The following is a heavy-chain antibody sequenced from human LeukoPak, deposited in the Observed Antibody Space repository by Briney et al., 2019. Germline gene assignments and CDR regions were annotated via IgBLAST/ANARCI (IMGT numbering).Heavy chain of an antibody. J-gene: IGHJ4*02. CDR1: GFTFSNAW. CDR2: IKSKPDGRTT. V-gene: IGHV3-15*01. D-gene: IGHD3-10*01. CDR3: TAGGYYFDY. Sequence: GGSLRLSYAGSGFTFSNAWMKWVRQAPGKGLEWLGRIKSKPDGRTTDYAAPVKGRFTISRDDSKNTVYLQMNSLKTEDTAVYYYTAGGYYFDYWGQGTLVTVSS.